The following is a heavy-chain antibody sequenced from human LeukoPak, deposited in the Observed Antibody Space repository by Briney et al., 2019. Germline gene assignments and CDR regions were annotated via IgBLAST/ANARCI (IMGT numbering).Heavy chain of an antibody. CDR2: IWYDGSNK. V-gene: IGHV3-30*02. Sequence: GGSLRLSCAASGFIFSSYGMHWVRQAPGKGLEWVAYIWYDGSNKYYADSVKGRFTISRDNSKNTLYLQMNSLRAEDRAVYYCAISPTAGWGDYWGQGTLVTVSS. J-gene: IGHJ4*02. D-gene: IGHD6-13*01. CDR1: GFIFSSYG. CDR3: AISPTAGWGDY.